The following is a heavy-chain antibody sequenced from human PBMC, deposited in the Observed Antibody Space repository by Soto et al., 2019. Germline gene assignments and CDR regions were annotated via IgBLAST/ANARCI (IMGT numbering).Heavy chain of an antibody. V-gene: IGHV4-31*03. D-gene: IGHD2-21*01. J-gene: IGHJ3*02. CDR1: GGSISSGGYY. CDR3: ARDKYCGGDCATDAFDI. Sequence: SETLSLTCTVSGGSISSGGYYWSWIRQHPGKGLEWIGYIYYSGSTYYNPSLKSRVTISVDTSKNQFSLKLSSVTAADTAVYYCARDKYCGGDCATDAFDIWGQGTMVTVS. CDR2: IYYSGST.